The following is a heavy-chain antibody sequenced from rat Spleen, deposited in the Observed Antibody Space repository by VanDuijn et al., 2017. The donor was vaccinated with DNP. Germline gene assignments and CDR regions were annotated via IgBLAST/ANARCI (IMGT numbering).Heavy chain of an antibody. Sequence: EVQLVESGGGLVQPGRSMKLSCAASGFSFRNYYMAWVRQAPKQGLEWVAMISHSDGTTYYPDSVKGRFTISRDNAKNSLFLQLNSLKSDDTATYYCTREQHFHFDYWGQGVMVTVSS. J-gene: IGHJ2*01. CDR3: TREQHFHFDY. V-gene: IGHV5-25*01. CDR1: GFSFRNYY. CDR2: ISHSDGTT.